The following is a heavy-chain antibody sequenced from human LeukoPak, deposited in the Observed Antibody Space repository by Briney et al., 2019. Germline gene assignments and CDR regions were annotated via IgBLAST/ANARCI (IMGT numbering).Heavy chain of an antibody. D-gene: IGHD3-9*01. Sequence: GGSLRLSCAASGFTFSSYSMNWVRQAPGKGLEWVSSISSSSSSIYYADSVKGRFTISRDNAKNSLYLQMNSLRAEDTAVYYCASARRYYDILTGYYRSDYWGQGTLVTVSS. CDR1: GFTFSSYS. V-gene: IGHV3-21*01. CDR2: ISSSSSSI. J-gene: IGHJ4*02. CDR3: ASARRYYDILTGYYRSDY.